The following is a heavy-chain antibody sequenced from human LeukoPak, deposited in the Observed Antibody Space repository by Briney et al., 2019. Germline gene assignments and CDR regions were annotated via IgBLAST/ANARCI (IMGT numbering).Heavy chain of an antibody. Sequence: PSETLSLTCAVYGGSFSGYYWSWIRQPPGKGLEWIGEINHSGSTNYNPPLKSRVTISVDTSKNQFSLKLSSVTAADTAVYYCARGSGSSGYYPWAFDIWGQGTMVTVSS. J-gene: IGHJ3*02. CDR2: INHSGST. CDR1: GGSFSGYY. V-gene: IGHV4-34*01. CDR3: ARGSGSSGYYPWAFDI. D-gene: IGHD3-22*01.